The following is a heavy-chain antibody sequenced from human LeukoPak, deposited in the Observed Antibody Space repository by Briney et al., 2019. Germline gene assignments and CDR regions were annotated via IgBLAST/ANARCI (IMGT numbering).Heavy chain of an antibody. CDR1: GFTSSSYW. CDR2: INSDGSST. D-gene: IGHD7-27*01. V-gene: IGHV3-74*01. Sequence: PGGSLRLSCAASGFTSSSYWMHWVRQAPGKGLVWVSRINSDGSSTSYADSVKGRFTISRDNAKNTLYLQMNSLRAEDTAVYYCARMFLLGLGTDYWGQGTLVTVSS. J-gene: IGHJ4*02. CDR3: ARMFLLGLGTDY.